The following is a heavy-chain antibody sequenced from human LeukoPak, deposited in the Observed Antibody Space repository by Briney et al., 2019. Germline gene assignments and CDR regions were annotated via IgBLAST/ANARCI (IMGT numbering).Heavy chain of an antibody. CDR3: GRGLFPMKGGNFDY. V-gene: IGHV4-61*01. CDR2: IYYSGST. Sequence: SETLSLTCTVSGGSVSSGSYYWSWIRQPPGTGLEWIGYIYYSGSTNYNPSLKSRVTISVDTSKNQFSLKLSSVTAADTAVYYWGRGLFPMKGGNFDYGGKGPLVTVSS. CDR1: GGSVSSGSYY. J-gene: IGHJ4*02. D-gene: IGHD3-22*01.